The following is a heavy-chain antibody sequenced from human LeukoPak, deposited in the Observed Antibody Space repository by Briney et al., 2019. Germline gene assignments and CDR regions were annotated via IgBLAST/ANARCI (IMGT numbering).Heavy chain of an antibody. D-gene: IGHD5-18*01. Sequence: ASVKVSCKASGYTFTDYFLHWVRQAPGQGLEWMGWINPNSGGTNYAQKFQGRVTMTRDTSISTAYMDLSRLRSDDTAVYYCASSSSYGYSYYYYMDVWGKGTTVTVSS. CDR3: ASSSSYGYSYYYYMDV. J-gene: IGHJ6*03. CDR1: GYTFTDYF. CDR2: INPNSGGT. V-gene: IGHV1-2*02.